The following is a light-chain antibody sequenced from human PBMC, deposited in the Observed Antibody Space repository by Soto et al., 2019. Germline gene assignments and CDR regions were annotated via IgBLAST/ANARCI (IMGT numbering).Light chain of an antibody. Sequence: DIVITQSPDSLAVSLGERATINCKSSQSLSYSSPNKHSLAWYQQIPVQPPKLLISWASTSASGVPDRFSVSGCGTDSTPTISSLQAKYVAVYDYQPNYSGTYSFGQGTKL. CDR1: QSLSYSSPNKHS. V-gene: IGKV4-1*01. J-gene: IGKJ2*01. CDR3: QPNYSGTYS. CDR2: WAS.